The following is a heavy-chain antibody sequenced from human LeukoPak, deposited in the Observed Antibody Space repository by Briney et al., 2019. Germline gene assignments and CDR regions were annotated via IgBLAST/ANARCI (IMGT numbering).Heavy chain of an antibody. CDR2: ISDSGGST. CDR1: GFTFSSYA. Sequence: GGSLRLSCAASGFTFSSYAMSWVRQAPGKGLEWVSAISDSGGSTYYADSVKGRFTISRDNSKNTLYLQMNSLRAEDTAVYYCAKYDFWSGYTLPYYYYGMDVWGQGTTVTVSS. V-gene: IGHV3-23*01. CDR3: AKYDFWSGYTLPYYYYGMDV. D-gene: IGHD3-3*01. J-gene: IGHJ6*02.